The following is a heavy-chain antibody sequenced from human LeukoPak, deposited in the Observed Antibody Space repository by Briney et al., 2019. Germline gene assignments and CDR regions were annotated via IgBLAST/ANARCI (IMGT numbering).Heavy chain of an antibody. CDR2: IYASGST. J-gene: IGHJ3*01. CDR3: ARRGDV. Sequence: SGTLSLTCTVSGGSISSGNFYWNWIRQPAGKGLEWIGRIYASGSTDYNPSLKSRVTISVDTSKNQFSLRMSSVTAADTAMYYCARRGDVWGQGTMVTVSS. V-gene: IGHV4-61*02. CDR1: GGSISSGNFY.